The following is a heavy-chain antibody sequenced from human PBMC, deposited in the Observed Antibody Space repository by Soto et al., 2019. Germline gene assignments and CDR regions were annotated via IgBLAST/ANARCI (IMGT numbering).Heavy chain of an antibody. CDR2: TYYRSKRYN. CDR3: ARATEQQLVALDAFDI. Sequence: SQTLSLTCAISGDSVSSNSAAWNWIRQSPSRGLEWLGRTYYRSKRYNDYAVSVKSRITINPDTSKNQFSLQLNSVTPEDTAVYYCARATEQQLVALDAFDIWGQGTMVTVSS. J-gene: IGHJ3*02. CDR1: GDSVSSNSAA. D-gene: IGHD6-13*01. V-gene: IGHV6-1*01.